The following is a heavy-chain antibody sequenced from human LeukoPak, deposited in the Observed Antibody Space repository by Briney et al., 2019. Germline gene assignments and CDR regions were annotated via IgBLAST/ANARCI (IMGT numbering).Heavy chain of an antibody. CDR1: GFTFSSYW. J-gene: IGHJ4*02. CDR2: INSDGSST. Sequence: PGGSLRLSCAASGFTFSSYWMHWVRQAPGKGLVWVSRINSDGSSTSYADSVKGRFTISRDNAKNTLYLHMNSLRADDTAVYYCARGPDTLRGVTPPTYWGQGTLVTVSS. D-gene: IGHD4-11*01. V-gene: IGHV3-74*01. CDR3: ARGPDTLRGVTPPTY.